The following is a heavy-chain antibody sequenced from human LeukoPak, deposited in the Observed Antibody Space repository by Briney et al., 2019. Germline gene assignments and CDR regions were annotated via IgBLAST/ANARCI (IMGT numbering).Heavy chain of an antibody. CDR3: AREGTVVVVAATRDYYYYMDV. V-gene: IGHV4-30-4*08. D-gene: IGHD2-15*01. Sequence: SETLSLTCTVSGGSISSGDYYWSWIRQPPGKGLEWIGYIYYSGSTYYNPSLKSRVTISVDTSKNQFSLKLSSVTAADTAVYYCAREGTVVVVAATRDYYYYMDVWGKGTTVTVSS. J-gene: IGHJ6*03. CDR2: IYYSGST. CDR1: GGSISSGDYY.